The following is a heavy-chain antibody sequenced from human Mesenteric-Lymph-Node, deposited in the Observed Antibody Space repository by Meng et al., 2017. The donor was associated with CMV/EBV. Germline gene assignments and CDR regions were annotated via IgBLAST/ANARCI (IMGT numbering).Heavy chain of an antibody. CDR3: ARWLSYFWSGLKPFDY. Sequence: GESLKISCAASGFPFSNYGMSWVRQAPGKGLEWVANIKEDGSGKLYVDSVKGRFTISRDNANNSLFLQMNRLRAEDTGVYYCARWLSYFWSGLKPFDYWGQGTLVTVSS. D-gene: IGHD3-3*01. V-gene: IGHV3-7*01. CDR2: IKEDGSGK. CDR1: GFPFSNYG. J-gene: IGHJ4*02.